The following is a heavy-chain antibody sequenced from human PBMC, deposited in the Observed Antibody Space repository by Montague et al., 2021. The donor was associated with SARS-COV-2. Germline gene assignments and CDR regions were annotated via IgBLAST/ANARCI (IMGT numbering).Heavy chain of an antibody. V-gene: IGHV4-34*01. CDR1: DGSFSDYS. CDR3: ARGRQHFNMIVVVMTGGEYYFDY. J-gene: IGHJ4*02. Sequence: SETLSLTCAVYDGSFSDYSWTWIRQPPGKGLEWIGEINHRGSTNYIPSLKSRVTISVDTSKNQFSPKMTSVTAADTAVYYCARGRQHFNMIVVVMTGGEYYFDYWGQGTLVTVSS. D-gene: IGHD3-22*01. CDR2: INHRGST.